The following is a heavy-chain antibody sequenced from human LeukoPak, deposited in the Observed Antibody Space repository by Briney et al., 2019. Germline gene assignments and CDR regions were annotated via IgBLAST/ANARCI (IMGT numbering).Heavy chain of an antibody. CDR3: AKADYASYGMDV. CDR2: VNSDGSRT. Sequence: GGSLRLSCAASGFTLSGYWIHWVRQAPVKGLEWVSRVNSDGSRTDYADSVKGRFTISRDNAKNTLFLHMHSLRAEDTAVYYCAKADYASYGMDVWGQGTTVTVSS. CDR1: GFTLSGYW. J-gene: IGHJ6*02. V-gene: IGHV3-74*01. D-gene: IGHD3-16*01.